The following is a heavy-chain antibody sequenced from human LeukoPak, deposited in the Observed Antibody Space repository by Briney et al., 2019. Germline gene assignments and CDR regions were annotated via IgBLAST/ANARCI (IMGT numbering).Heavy chain of an antibody. V-gene: IGHV3-9*03. CDR3: AKDTLVGATTGAFDI. CDR1: GFTFDDYA. D-gene: IGHD1-26*01. J-gene: IGHJ3*02. Sequence: GGSLRLPCAASGFTFDDYAMHWVRQAPGKGLEWVSGISWNSGSIGYADSVKGRFTISRDNAKNSLYLQMNSLRAEDMALYYCAKDTLVGATTGAFDIWGQGTMVTVSS. CDR2: ISWNSGSI.